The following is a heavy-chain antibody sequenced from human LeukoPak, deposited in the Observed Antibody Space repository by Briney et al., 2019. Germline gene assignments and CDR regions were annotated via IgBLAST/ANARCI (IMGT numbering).Heavy chain of an antibody. CDR2: INSDGSST. Sequence: PGGSLRLSCAASGFTFSSYGMSWVRQAPGKGLVWVSRINSDGSSTSYADSVKGRFTISRDNAKNTLYLQMNSLRAEDTAVYYCARDTPYSSGWYSYHYYYYYMDVWGKGTTVTISS. V-gene: IGHV3-74*01. CDR1: GFTFSSYG. J-gene: IGHJ6*03. CDR3: ARDTPYSSGWYSYHYYYYYMDV. D-gene: IGHD6-19*01.